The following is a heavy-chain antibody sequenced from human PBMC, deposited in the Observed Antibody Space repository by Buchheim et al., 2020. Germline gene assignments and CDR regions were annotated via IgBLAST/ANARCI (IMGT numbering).Heavy chain of an antibody. Sequence: EEQVVESGGGLVQPGGSLRLSCAASGFPFSTYWMNWVRQAPGKGLEWVANIKEDGSERNYVDSVKGRFTISRDKAKNSLYLQMNSLRAEDTAVYYCAGGSHGRDYWGQGTL. J-gene: IGHJ4*02. D-gene: IGHD1-26*01. CDR1: GFPFSTYW. CDR2: IKEDGSER. V-gene: IGHV3-7*01. CDR3: AGGSHGRDY.